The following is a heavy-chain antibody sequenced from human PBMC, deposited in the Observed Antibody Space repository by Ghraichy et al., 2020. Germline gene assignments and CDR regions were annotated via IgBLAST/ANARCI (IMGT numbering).Heavy chain of an antibody. CDR3: ARDGLVAGSDDAFDI. CDR2: ISSSSSYT. D-gene: IGHD2-8*02. CDR1: GFTFSDYY. Sequence: GSLRLSCAASGFTFSDYYMSWIRQAPGKGLEWVSYISSSSSYTNYADSVKGRFTISRDNAKNSLYLQMNSLRAEDTAVYYCARDGLVAGSDDAFDIWGQGTMVTVSS. J-gene: IGHJ3*02. V-gene: IGHV3-11*05.